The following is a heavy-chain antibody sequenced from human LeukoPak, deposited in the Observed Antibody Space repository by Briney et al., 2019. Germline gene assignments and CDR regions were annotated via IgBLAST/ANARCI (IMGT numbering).Heavy chain of an antibody. CDR3: ASGVVEWEYYYYYMDV. V-gene: IGHV4-4*07. CDR2: IYTSVST. Sequence: SQTLSLTCTVSGGSLSSYYCSWIRRPAGEGLEWSGRIYTSVSTNYNPPPKSRVTMSIDTSKNQFSLMLSSVTAADTAVYYCASGVVEWEYYYYYMDVWGKGTTVTVSS. CDR1: GGSLSSYY. D-gene: IGHD1-26*01. J-gene: IGHJ6*03.